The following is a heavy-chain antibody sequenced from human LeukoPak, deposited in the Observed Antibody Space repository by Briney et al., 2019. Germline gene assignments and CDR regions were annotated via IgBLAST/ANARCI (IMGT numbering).Heavy chain of an antibody. Sequence: SQTLSLTCAISGDSVSNTNAAWNWLRRSPSRGLEWLGRTYYRFRWHYDYAPSLQSRIVINPDTSRNQFSLQLNSMTPDDAAVYYCARVEVPVGHDVFRFWGQGIVVTVSS. CDR1: GDSVSNTNAA. J-gene: IGHJ3*01. D-gene: IGHD1-1*01. CDR2: TYYRFRWHY. V-gene: IGHV6-1*01. CDR3: ARVEVPVGHDVFRF.